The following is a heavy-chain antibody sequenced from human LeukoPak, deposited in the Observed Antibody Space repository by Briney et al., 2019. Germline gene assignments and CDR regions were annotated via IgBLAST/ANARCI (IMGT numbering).Heavy chain of an antibody. J-gene: IGHJ4*02. V-gene: IGHV3-72*01. CDR2: STKKTSSYTT. D-gene: IGHD3-16*01. CDR1: GFTLSDYY. CDR3: AKDRTPLDDYSWGSSPRFDQ. Sequence: SGGSLRLSCAASGFTLSDYYMDWVRQAPGKGLEWVGRSTKKTSSYTTKYAASVKGRFTVSRDESQNSLYLQMNSLRAEDTAVYYCAKDRTPLDDYSWGSSPRFDQWGQGTLVTVSS.